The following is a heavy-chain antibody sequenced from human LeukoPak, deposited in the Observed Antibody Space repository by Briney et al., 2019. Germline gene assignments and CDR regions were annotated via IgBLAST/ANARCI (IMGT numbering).Heavy chain of an antibody. Sequence: GGSLRLSCAASGFTFSSYAMSWIRQAPGKGLMWVSRINRDGSRTDYADSVKGRFTISRDDAKNTLYLQVNSLRAEDTAVYFCARGGSDTAMAHDYWGQGTLVTVSS. CDR2: INRDGSRT. D-gene: IGHD5-18*01. V-gene: IGHV3-74*01. CDR3: ARGGSDTAMAHDY. J-gene: IGHJ4*02. CDR1: GFTFSSYA.